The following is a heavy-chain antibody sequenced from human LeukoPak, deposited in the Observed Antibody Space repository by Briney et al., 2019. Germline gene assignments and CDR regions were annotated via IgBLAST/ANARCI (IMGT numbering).Heavy chain of an antibody. CDR3: ARGPHYDILTGYSWYFDL. D-gene: IGHD3-9*01. CDR2: IYYSGST. CDR1: GGSISSNY. V-gene: IGHV4-59*01. J-gene: IGHJ2*01. Sequence: SETLSLTCTVSGGSISSNYWSWIRQPPGKGLEWIGYIYYSGSTNYNPSLKSRVTKSVDTSKNQFSLKLSSVTAADTAVYYCARGPHYDILTGYSWYFDLWGRGTLVTVSS.